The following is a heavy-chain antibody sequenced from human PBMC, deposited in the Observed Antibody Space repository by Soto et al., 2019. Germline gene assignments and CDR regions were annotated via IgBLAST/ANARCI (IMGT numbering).Heavy chain of an antibody. CDR1: GGTFSSYA. CDR2: IIPIFGTA. Sequence: QVQLVQSGAEVKKPGSSVKVSCKASGGTFSSYAIDWVRQAPGQGLEWMGGIIPIFGTADYAQKFQGRVTITADDCTRTAYVELSSLRSEDTAVYYCAGCQTGGGWGYYFDCWGQGTLVTVSS. D-gene: IGHD3-16*01. CDR3: AGCQTGGGWGYYFDC. J-gene: IGHJ4*02. V-gene: IGHV1-69*12.